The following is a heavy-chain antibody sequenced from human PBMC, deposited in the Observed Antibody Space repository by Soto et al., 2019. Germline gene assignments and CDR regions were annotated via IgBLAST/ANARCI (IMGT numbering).Heavy chain of an antibody. J-gene: IGHJ4*02. Sequence: GGSLRLSCAASGFTFSSYGMHWVRQAPGKGLEWVAVISYDGSNKYYADSVKGRFTISRDNSKNTLYLQMNSLRAEDTAVYYCAKDGIPWFGELLYRQSYFDYWGQGTLVTVSS. V-gene: IGHV3-30*18. CDR1: GFTFSSYG. CDR2: ISYDGSNK. CDR3: AKDGIPWFGELLYRQSYFDY. D-gene: IGHD3-10*01.